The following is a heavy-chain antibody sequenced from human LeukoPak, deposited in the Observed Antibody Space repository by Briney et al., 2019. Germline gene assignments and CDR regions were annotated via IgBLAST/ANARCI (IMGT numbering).Heavy chain of an antibody. CDR2: IYYSGST. Sequence: SETLSLTCTVSGGSISSSSYYWGWIRQPPGKGLEWIGSIYYSGSTYYNPSLKSRVTISVDTSKNQFSLKLSSVTAADTAVYYCARRDYDFWSGYYDAFDIWGRGTMVTVSS. J-gene: IGHJ3*02. CDR3: ARRDYDFWSGYYDAFDI. V-gene: IGHV4-39*01. D-gene: IGHD3-3*01. CDR1: GGSISSSSYY.